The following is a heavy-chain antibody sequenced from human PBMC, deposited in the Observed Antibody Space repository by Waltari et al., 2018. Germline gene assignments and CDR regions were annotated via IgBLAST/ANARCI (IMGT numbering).Heavy chain of an antibody. Sequence: QLVGSGGGGVRLGGSLGPPGEPLGFPLHRLSLHWVRQAPGKGLEWVAVISYDGSNKYYADSVKGRFTISRDNSKNTLYLQMNSLRAEDTAVYYCAYSGSYGYWGQGTLVTVSS. CDR1: GFPLHRLS. D-gene: IGHD1-26*01. J-gene: IGHJ4*02. V-gene: IGHV3-30-3*01. CDR3: AYSGSYGY. CDR2: ISYDGSNK.